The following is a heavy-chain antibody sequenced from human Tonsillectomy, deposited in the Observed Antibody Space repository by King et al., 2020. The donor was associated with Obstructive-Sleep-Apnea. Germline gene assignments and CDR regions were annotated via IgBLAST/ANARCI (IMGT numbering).Heavy chain of an antibody. CDR3: ARVYGGYYFDY. Sequence: QLVQSGGGVVQPGRSLRLSCAASGFTFSDYTMHWVRQAPGKGLEWVAVISYDGDNKYYADSVKGRFIISRDNSKNTLYLQMNSLRAEDTAVYYCARVYGGYYFDYWDQGTLVTVSS. CDR1: GFTFSDYT. CDR2: ISYDGDNK. D-gene: IGHD6-25*01. J-gene: IGHJ4*02. V-gene: IGHV3-30-3*01.